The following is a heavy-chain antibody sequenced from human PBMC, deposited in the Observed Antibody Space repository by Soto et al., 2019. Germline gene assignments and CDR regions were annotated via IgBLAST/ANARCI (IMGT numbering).Heavy chain of an antibody. V-gene: IGHV1-58*02. D-gene: IGHD5-18*01. J-gene: IGHJ6*03. CDR2: IVVGSGNT. CDR3: ARDPGYSYVFVDGYYYYDYMDV. Sequence: ASVKVSCKASGFTFTSSAMQWVRQARGQRLEWIGWIVVGSGNTSYAQKFQERVTMTRDMSTSTAYMELSSLRSEDTAVYYCARDPGYSYVFVDGYYYYDYMDVWGKGTTVTVSS. CDR1: GFTFTSSA.